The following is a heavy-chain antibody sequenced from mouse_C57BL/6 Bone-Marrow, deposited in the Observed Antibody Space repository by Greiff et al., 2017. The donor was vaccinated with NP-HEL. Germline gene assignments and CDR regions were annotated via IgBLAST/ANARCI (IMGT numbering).Heavy chain of an antibody. CDR1: GYSITSGYY. Sequence: VQLQQSGPGLVKPSQSLSLTCSVTGYSITSGYYWNWIRQFPGNKLEWMGYISYDGSNNYNPSLKNRISITRDTSKNQFFLKLNSVTTEDTATYYCARDGYYGSSYKFAYWGQGTLVTVSA. CDR3: ARDGYYGSSYKFAY. D-gene: IGHD1-1*01. CDR2: ISYDGSN. V-gene: IGHV3-6*01. J-gene: IGHJ3*01.